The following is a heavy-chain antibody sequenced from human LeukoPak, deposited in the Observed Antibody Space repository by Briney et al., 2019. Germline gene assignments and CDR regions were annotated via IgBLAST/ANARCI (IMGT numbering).Heavy chain of an antibody. D-gene: IGHD4-17*01. Sequence: SVKVSCKASGGTFSSYAISWVRQAPGQGLEWMGRIIPIFGTANYAQKFQGRVTITTDESTSTAYMELSSLRSEDTAVYYCAREPPGNDYGGYGGTGAFDIWGQGTMVTVSS. CDR1: GGTFSSYA. CDR3: AREPPGNDYGGYGGTGAFDI. V-gene: IGHV1-69*05. CDR2: IIPIFGTA. J-gene: IGHJ3*02.